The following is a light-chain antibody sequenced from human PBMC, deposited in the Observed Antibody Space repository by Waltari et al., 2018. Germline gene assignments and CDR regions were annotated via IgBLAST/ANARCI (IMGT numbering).Light chain of an antibody. Sequence: DIQMTQSPSSLSASVGDRVTITCQASQHIYNYLNWYQQKPEKAPKLLIYAASNLQTGVPSRFSGGGSGTDFTFVISNLQPEDIATYYCQQYEGLPRTFGQGTKLEMK. CDR2: AAS. CDR3: QQYEGLPRT. CDR1: QHIYNY. V-gene: IGKV1-33*01. J-gene: IGKJ2*02.